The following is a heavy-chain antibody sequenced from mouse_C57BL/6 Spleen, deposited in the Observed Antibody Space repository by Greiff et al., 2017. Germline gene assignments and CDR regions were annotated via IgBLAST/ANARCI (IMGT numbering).Heavy chain of an antibody. CDR2: IHPSDSDT. J-gene: IGHJ3*01. D-gene: IGHD2-4*01. Sequence: QVQLQQPGAELVKPGASVKVSCKASGYTFTSYWMHWVKQRPGQGLEWIGRIHPSDSDTNYNQKFKGKATLTVDKSSSTAYMQLSSLTSEDYAVDYCAIRRGNYDYDEGGAFAYWGQGTLVTVSA. V-gene: IGHV1-74*01. CDR3: AIRRGNYDYDEGGAFAY. CDR1: GYTFTSYW.